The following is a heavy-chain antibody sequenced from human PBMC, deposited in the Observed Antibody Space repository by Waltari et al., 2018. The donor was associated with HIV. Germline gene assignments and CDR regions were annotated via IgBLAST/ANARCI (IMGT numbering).Heavy chain of an antibody. CDR3: ARDSGLYGTYSHGMDV. Sequence: QVQLQESGPGLVKPSQNLYLNCTVSGGSVSSDRHYCIWIRQHPEKGLEWIGYIYYSGSTYYNPSLKSRVIISIDTSQNQFSLELTSVTAADTAVYYCARDSGLYGTYSHGMDVWGQGTTVTVSS. CDR2: IYYSGST. CDR1: GGSVSSDRHY. D-gene: IGHD4-17*01. J-gene: IGHJ6*02. V-gene: IGHV4-31*03.